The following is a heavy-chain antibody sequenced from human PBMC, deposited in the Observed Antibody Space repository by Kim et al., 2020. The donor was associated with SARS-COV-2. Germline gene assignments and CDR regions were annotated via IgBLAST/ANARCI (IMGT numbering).Heavy chain of an antibody. V-gene: IGHV3-7*04. D-gene: IGHD3-10*01. J-gene: IGHJ4*02. CDR1: GFTFSDFW. CDR2: IKKDGSEQ. CDR3: ARGHYGSEKL. Sequence: GGSLRLSCAASGFTFSDFWMKWIRQAPGKGLEWVANIKKDGSEQNYVDSVRGRFTISRDNAKNSLYLQMNSLRVDDTGVYFCARGHYGSEKLWGQGTLVT.